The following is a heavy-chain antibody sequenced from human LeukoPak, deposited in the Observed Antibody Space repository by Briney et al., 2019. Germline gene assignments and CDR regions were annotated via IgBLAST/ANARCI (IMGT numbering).Heavy chain of an antibody. Sequence: GGSLRLSCAASSFTFSNAWMNWVRQAPGKGLEWVGRIKSKTGGGTIDYAAPVKGRFTISRDDSKNTLYLQMNSLKTEDTAVYYCNNREFWGQGTLVTVSS. D-gene: IGHD3-10*01. CDR1: SFTFSNAW. CDR3: NNREF. CDR2: IKSKTGGGTI. J-gene: IGHJ4*02. V-gene: IGHV3-15*07.